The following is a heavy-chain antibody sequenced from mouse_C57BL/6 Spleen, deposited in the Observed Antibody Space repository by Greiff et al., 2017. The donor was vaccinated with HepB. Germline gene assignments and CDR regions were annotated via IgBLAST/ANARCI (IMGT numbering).Heavy chain of an antibody. D-gene: IGHD1-1*01. J-gene: IGHJ2*01. Sequence: VQLQQPGAELVKPGASVKLSCKASGYTFTSYWMQWVKQRPGQGLEWIGEIDPSDSYTNYNQKFKGQATLTVDTSSSTAYMQLSSLTSEDSAVYYCARGNYYGSSYDFDYWGQGTTLTVSS. CDR1: GYTFTSYW. CDR3: ARGNYYGSSYDFDY. V-gene: IGHV1-50*01. CDR2: IDPSDSYT.